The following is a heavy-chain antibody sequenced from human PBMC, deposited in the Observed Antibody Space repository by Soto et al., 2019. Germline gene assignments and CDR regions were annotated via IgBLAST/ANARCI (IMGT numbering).Heavy chain of an antibody. V-gene: IGHV2-5*02. CDR1: GFSLTTSGVG. CDR2: IFWDDDK. J-gene: IGHJ4*02. CDR3: ARILTATGGHFDS. Sequence: SGPTLVNPTQTHTLTCSFSGFSLTTSGVGVGWVRQSPEKALDWLALIFWDDDKRYSPSLRSRLTIAKDTSKNQVVLTLTNVEPVDTATYYCARILTATGGHFDSWGQGALVTVSS. D-gene: IGHD2-8*02.